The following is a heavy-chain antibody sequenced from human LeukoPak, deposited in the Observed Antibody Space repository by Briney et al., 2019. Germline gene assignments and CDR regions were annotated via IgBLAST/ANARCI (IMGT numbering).Heavy chain of an antibody. Sequence: ASVKVSCKASGYTFTSYYIHWVRQAPGQGLEWMGFINPSGGVTTYAQKFQGSVTMTRDTSTSTVYMELSSLRSEDTAVYYCARGEYYDSSVERWGQGTLVTVSP. CDR1: GYTFTSYY. D-gene: IGHD3-22*01. CDR2: INPSGGVT. CDR3: ARGEYYDSSVER. V-gene: IGHV1-46*01. J-gene: IGHJ4*02.